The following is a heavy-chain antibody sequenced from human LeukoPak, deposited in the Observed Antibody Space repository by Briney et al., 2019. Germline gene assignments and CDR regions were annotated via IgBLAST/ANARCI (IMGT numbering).Heavy chain of an antibody. D-gene: IGHD3-16*02. CDR3: ARGDYVWGSYRFGP. V-gene: IGHV3-21*04. Sequence: GGSLRLSCAASGFTFSSYSMNWVLQAPGKGLEWVSSISSSSSYIYYADSVKGRFTFSRDNSKNTLYLQMNSLRAEDTAVYYCARGDYVWGSYRFGPWGQGTLVTVSS. CDR2: ISSSSSYI. J-gene: IGHJ5*02. CDR1: GFTFSSYS.